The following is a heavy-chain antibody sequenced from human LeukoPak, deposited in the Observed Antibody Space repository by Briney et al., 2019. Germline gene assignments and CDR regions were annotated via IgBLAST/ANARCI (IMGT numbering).Heavy chain of an antibody. Sequence: SETLSLTCAVSGYSIGSGYFWGWIRQPPGMGLEWIGSLYHSGITYYNPSLKSRVTILMDTSKNQFSLKLTSVTAADTAVYYCARHALFDSTGYYYVLDYWGQGTLATVSS. CDR2: LYHSGIT. D-gene: IGHD3-22*01. CDR3: ARHALFDSTGYYYVLDY. V-gene: IGHV4-38-2*01. CDR1: GYSIGSGYF. J-gene: IGHJ4*02.